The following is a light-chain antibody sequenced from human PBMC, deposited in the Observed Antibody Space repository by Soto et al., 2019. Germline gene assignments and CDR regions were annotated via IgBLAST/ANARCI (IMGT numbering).Light chain of an antibody. CDR3: QNCFTVPYT. V-gene: IGKV1-33*01. CDR2: DAS. Sequence: DIQMTQSPSSLSASVGDRVTITCRASQGVSNYLAWYQQKPGKAPNLLIYDASNLAAGVPSGFSGSGSGTHFTFTISSLQPEDIGTYYCQNCFTVPYTFGQGTKLEIK. CDR1: QGVSNY. J-gene: IGKJ2*01.